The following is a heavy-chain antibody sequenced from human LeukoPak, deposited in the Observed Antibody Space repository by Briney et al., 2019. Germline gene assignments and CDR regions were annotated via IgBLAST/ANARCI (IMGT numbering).Heavy chain of an antibody. CDR2: IYYSGST. J-gene: IGHJ4*02. CDR3: ARVSLTESRALDY. V-gene: IGHV4-59*01. D-gene: IGHD5/OR15-5a*01. Sequence: PSETLSLTCTVSGGSISSYYWSWIRQPPGKGLEWIGYIYYSGSTNYNPSLKSRVTISIDTSKNQFSLKLSSGTAADTAVYYCARVSLTESRALDYWGQGTLVPVSS. CDR1: GGSISSYY.